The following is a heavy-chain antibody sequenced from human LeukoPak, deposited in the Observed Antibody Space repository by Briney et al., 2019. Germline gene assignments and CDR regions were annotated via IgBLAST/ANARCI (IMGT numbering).Heavy chain of an antibody. CDR3: ARDGCSSTSCFDP. V-gene: IGHV1-69*13. J-gene: IGHJ5*02. CDR2: IIPIFGTA. Sequence: SVKVSCKASGYIFTSYGISWVRQAPGQGLEWMGGIIPIFGTANYAQKFQGRVTITADESTSTAYMELSSLRSEDTAVYYCARDGCSSTSCFDPWGQGTLVTVSS. CDR1: GYIFTSYG. D-gene: IGHD2-2*01.